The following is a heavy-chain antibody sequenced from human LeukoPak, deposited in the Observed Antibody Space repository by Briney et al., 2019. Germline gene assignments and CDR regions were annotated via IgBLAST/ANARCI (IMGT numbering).Heavy chain of an antibody. J-gene: IGHJ5*02. CDR3: AKDGYCSGGSCSLGWFDP. Sequence: SVKVSCKASGGTLSSYAISWVRQAPGQRLEWMGRVNPIFGIANYAQKFQGRVTITADKSTSTAYMELSSLRSEDTAVYYCAKDGYCSGGSCSLGWFDPWGQGTLVTVSS. V-gene: IGHV1-69*04. CDR2: VNPIFGIA. CDR1: GGTLSSYA. D-gene: IGHD2-15*01.